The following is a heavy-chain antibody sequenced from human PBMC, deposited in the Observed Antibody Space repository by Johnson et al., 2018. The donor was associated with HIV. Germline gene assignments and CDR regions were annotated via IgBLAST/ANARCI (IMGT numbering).Heavy chain of an antibody. J-gene: IGHJ3*02. CDR2: IYSGGST. CDR1: GFTFSNAW. CDR3: AKIWGDIAATGDAFDI. V-gene: IGHV3-66*02. D-gene: IGHD5-12*01. Sequence: VQLVESGGGLVKPGGSLRLSCAASGFTFSNAWMSWVRQAPGKGLEWVSVIYSGGSTYYADSVKGRFTISRDNSKNTLHLQMDSLRPEDTAVYYCAKIWGDIAATGDAFDIWGQGTMVTISS.